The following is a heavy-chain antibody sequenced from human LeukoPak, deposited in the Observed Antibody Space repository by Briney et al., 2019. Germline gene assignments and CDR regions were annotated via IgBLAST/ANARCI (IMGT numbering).Heavy chain of an antibody. D-gene: IGHD3-22*01. J-gene: IGHJ6*02. CDR2: TSAYNGNT. CDR1: GYTFTRYG. V-gene: IGHV1-18*01. CDR3: AGDSRSGWHGMDV. Sequence: GASVKVSCKASGYTFTRYGISWDRQAPGRWLELMGWTSAYNGNTNYAQKLQGRVTMTTDTSTSTAYMELRSLRSDDTAVYYCAGDSRSGWHGMDVWGQGTTVTVSS.